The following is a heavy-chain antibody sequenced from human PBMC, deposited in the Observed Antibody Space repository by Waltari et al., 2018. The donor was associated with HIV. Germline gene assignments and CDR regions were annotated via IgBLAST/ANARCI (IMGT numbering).Heavy chain of an antibody. CDR2: IKKDGSEK. V-gene: IGHV3-7*04. D-gene: IGHD3-10*01. Sequence: EVRLVGSGGGLVQPGGSLRLSCAASGFTSSRYWIDWVRLAPGKGLEWVAKIKKDGSEKYYVDSVNGRFTISRDNAENSLYLQMNSLRAEDTAVYYCARGGFYGSGSKVNWGQGTLVTVSS. CDR3: ARGGFYGSGSKVN. CDR1: GFTSSRYW. J-gene: IGHJ4*02.